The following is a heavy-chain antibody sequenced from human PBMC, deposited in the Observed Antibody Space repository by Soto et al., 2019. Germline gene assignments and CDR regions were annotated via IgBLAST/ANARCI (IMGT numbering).Heavy chain of an antibody. D-gene: IGHD3-9*01. V-gene: IGHV4-59*12. J-gene: IGHJ4*02. CDR1: GGSISSSY. CDR2: IYDSGST. Sequence: SETLSLTCTVSGGSISSSYWSWIRQPPGKGLEWIGYIYDSGSTYYNSSLKSRVTMSVDTSKNQFSLKLSSVTAADTAVYYCARGRGWYYDILTGYYGRGFFDYWGQGTLVTVSS. CDR3: ARGRGWYYDILTGYYGRGFFDY.